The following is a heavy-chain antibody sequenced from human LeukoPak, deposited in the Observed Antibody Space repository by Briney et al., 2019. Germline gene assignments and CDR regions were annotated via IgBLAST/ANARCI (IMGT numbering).Heavy chain of an antibody. Sequence: SGPTLVNPTQTLTLTCTFSGFSLSTSGVGLGWIRQPPGKALEWLALIYWNVNKLYSTSLKSRLTITKDTSNNQVVLTMTNMDPVDTATYYCAHYGDYRFLYYFDYWGQGTLVTVSP. J-gene: IGHJ4*02. V-gene: IGHV2-5*01. D-gene: IGHD4-17*01. CDR3: AHYGDYRFLYYFDY. CDR1: GFSLSTSGVG. CDR2: IYWNVNK.